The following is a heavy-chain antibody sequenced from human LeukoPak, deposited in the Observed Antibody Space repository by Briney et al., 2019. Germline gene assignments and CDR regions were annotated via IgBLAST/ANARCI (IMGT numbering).Heavy chain of an antibody. Sequence: SVKVSCKASGFTFTSSAMQWVRQAREQRLEWIGWIVVGSGNTNYAQKFQERVTITRDMSTSTAYMELRSLRSDDTAVYYCARDQESGIVVVPAAMPGGYWGQGTLVTVSP. J-gene: IGHJ4*02. CDR1: GFTFTSSA. V-gene: IGHV1-58*02. D-gene: IGHD2-2*01. CDR2: IVVGSGNT. CDR3: ARDQESGIVVVPAAMPGGY.